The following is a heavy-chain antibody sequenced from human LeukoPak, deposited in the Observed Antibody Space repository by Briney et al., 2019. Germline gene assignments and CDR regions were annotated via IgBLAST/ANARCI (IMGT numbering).Heavy chain of an antibody. Sequence: GGSLRLSCAASGFTFSSYAMSWVRQAPGKGLEWVSAVSGSGGSTYYADSVKGRFTISRDNSKNTLYLQMNSLRAEDTAVYYCAKGHHSGYIQGDYWGQGTLVTVSS. J-gene: IGHJ4*02. CDR1: GFTFSSYA. V-gene: IGHV3-23*01. D-gene: IGHD5-12*01. CDR3: AKGHHSGYIQGDY. CDR2: VSGSGGST.